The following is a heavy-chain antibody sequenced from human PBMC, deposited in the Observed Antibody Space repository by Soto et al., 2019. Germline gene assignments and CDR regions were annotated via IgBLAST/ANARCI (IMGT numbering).Heavy chain of an antibody. CDR2: FFIGGNT. J-gene: IGHJ5*02. V-gene: IGHV4-39*07. CDR3: ARARAAGRGYWFDP. D-gene: IGHD6-13*01. CDR1: GGSISSSTYY. Sequence: SETLSLTCTVSGGSISSSTYYWGWMRQPPGKGLDWIASFFIGGNTYYNPSLKSRVTISVDTSKNQFSLKLSSVTAADTAVYYCARARAAGRGYWFDPWGQGTLVTVSS.